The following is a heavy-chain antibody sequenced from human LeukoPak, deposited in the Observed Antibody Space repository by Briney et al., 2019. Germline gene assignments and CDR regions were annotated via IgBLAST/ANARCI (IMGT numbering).Heavy chain of an antibody. CDR2: ISWNGGST. Sequence: GGSLRLSCAASGFPFDDYGMSWVRQAPGKGLEWVSGISWNGGSTGYADSVKGRFTISRDNAKNSLYLQMNSLRAEDTALFYCARDPWRYPSYNWFDPWGQGTLVTVSS. CDR3: ARDPWRYPSYNWFDP. V-gene: IGHV3-20*04. J-gene: IGHJ5*02. CDR1: GFPFDDYG. D-gene: IGHD1-14*01.